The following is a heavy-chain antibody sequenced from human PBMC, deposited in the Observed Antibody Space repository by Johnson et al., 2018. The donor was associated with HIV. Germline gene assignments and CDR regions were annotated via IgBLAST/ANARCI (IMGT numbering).Heavy chain of an antibody. Sequence: QVQLVESGGGVVQPGGSLRLSCAASGFTFSDYYMSWIRQAPGKGLEWVSYISSSGSTIYYADSVKGRFTISRDNAKNSLYLQVNSLRAGDTAVYYCARACSAAHCYSAQAFDIWGQGTMVTVSS. CDR2: ISSSGSTI. J-gene: IGHJ3*02. CDR3: ARACSAAHCYSAQAFDI. CDR1: GFTFSDYY. D-gene: IGHD2-15*01. V-gene: IGHV3-11*04.